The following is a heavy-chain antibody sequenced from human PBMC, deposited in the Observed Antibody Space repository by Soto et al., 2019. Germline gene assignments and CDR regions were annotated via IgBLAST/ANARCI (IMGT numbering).Heavy chain of an antibody. V-gene: IGHV3-48*02. CDR1: GFTFSVYS. CDR3: ARSVEGHFDY. J-gene: IGHJ4*02. CDR2: ITSDTKTI. Sequence: GGSLRLSCAASGFTFSVYSMNWVRQAPGKGLEWFSYITSDTKTIKYADSVKGRFTISRDNAKNSVYLQMNSLRDEDTAVYYCARSVEGHFDYWGQGTVVTVSS. D-gene: IGHD6-19*01.